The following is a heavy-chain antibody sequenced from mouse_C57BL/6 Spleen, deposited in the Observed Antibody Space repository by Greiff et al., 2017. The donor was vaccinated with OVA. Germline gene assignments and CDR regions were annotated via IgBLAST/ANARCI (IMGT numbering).Heavy chain of an antibody. CDR2: ISSGSSTI. D-gene: IGHD1-1*01. V-gene: IGHV5-17*01. CDR3: ARQGSSITPVVPYAMDY. J-gene: IGHJ4*01. CDR1: GFTFSDYG. Sequence: EVKLVESGGGLVKPGGSLKLSCAASGFTFSDYGMHWVRQAPEKGLEWVAYISSGSSTIYYADTVKGRFTISRDNAKNTLFMQMTSLRSEDTAMNYCARQGSSITPVVPYAMDYWGQGTSVTVSS.